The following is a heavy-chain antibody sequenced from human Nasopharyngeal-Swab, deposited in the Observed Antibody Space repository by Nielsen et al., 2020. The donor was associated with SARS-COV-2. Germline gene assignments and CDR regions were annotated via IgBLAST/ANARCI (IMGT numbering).Heavy chain of an antibody. CDR3: ARGGGWFGELLGGYYYYYYMDV. D-gene: IGHD3-10*01. Sequence: WIRQPPGKGLEWIGCIYYSGSTYYNPSLKSRVTISVDKSKNQFSLKLSSVTAADTAVYYCARGGGWFGELLGGYYYYYYMDVWGKGTTVTVSS. V-gene: IGHV4-31*02. CDR2: IYYSGST. J-gene: IGHJ6*03.